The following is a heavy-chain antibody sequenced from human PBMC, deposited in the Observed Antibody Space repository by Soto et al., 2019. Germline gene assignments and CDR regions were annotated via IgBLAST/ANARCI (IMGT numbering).Heavy chain of an antibody. CDR1: GFSLSTSGVG. CDR3: ARRGIAAAGGAFDI. D-gene: IGHD6-13*01. CDR2: IYWDDDK. Sequence: QITLKESGPTLVKPTQTLTLTCTFSGFSLSTSGVGVGWIRQPPGKALEWLALIYWDDDKRYSPSLKSRLTITKDTSKNQVVLTMTNMDPVDTATYYCARRGIAAAGGAFDIWGQGTMVTVSS. J-gene: IGHJ3*02. V-gene: IGHV2-5*02.